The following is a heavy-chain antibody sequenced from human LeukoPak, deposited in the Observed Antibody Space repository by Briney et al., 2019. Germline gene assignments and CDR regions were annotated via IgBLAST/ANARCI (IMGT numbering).Heavy chain of an antibody. CDR3: ARVITMIVEDAFDI. D-gene: IGHD3-22*01. CDR1: GYTFTSYG. Sequence: ASVKVSCKASGYTFTSYGISWVRQVPGQGLEWMGWISAYNGNTNYAQKLQGRVTMTTDTSTSTAYMELRSLRSDDTAVYYCARVITMIVEDAFDIWGQGTMVTVSS. V-gene: IGHV1-18*01. J-gene: IGHJ3*02. CDR2: ISAYNGNT.